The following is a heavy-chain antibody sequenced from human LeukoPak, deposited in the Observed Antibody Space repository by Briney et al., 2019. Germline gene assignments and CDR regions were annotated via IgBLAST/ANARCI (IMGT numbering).Heavy chain of an antibody. V-gene: IGHV3-23*01. CDR1: GFTFDIRA. J-gene: IGHJ4*02. CDR2: ISGSGDST. CDR3: TRGTKDY. D-gene: IGHD1-7*01. Sequence: PGGSLRLSCAASGFTFDIRAMTWVRQAPGEGLEWVSAISGSGDSTYYPDSVKGRFTISRDNSKNTLYLQMNSLRAEDTAVYYCTRGTKDYWGQGTLVTVSS.